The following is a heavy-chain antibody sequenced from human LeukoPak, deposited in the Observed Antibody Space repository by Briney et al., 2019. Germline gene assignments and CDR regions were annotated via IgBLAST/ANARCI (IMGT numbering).Heavy chain of an antibody. CDR2: ISGSGGRT. CDR3: AKVHKSVVVGAIDY. CDR1: GFTFSNYA. V-gene: IGHV3-23*01. J-gene: IGHJ4*02. D-gene: IGHD2-15*01. Sequence: QPGGSLRLSCAASGFTFSNYAMSWVRQAPGKGLEWVSAISGSGGRTYYADSVKGRFTISGDNSKNTLYLQMNSLRAEDTALYYYAKVHKSVVVGAIDYWGQGTLVTVSS.